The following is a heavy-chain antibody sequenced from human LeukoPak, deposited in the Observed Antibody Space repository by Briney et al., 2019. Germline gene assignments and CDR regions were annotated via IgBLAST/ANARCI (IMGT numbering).Heavy chain of an antibody. V-gene: IGHV3-23*01. D-gene: IGHD3-10*01. Sequence: GGSLRLSCAASGFTFSSYAMSWVRQAPGKGLEWVSAISGSGGSTYYADSVKGRFTISRDNSKNTLYLQMNSLRAEDTAVYYCAKDSMVRGETNINYYYYMDVWGKGTTVTVSS. J-gene: IGHJ6*03. CDR3: AKDSMVRGETNINYYYYMDV. CDR1: GFTFSSYA. CDR2: ISGSGGST.